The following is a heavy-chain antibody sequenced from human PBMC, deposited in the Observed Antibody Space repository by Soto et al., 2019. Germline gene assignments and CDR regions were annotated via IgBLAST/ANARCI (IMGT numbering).Heavy chain of an antibody. Sequence: QLQLQESGSGLVKPSQTLSLTCAVSGASISSGGYSWSWMRQPPGKGLEWIGYIYHSGSNYYNPSLKRRCTTSVDSSKTPFSLKLSSVTAAGTVVYYCARGQVVAAQHWGQGTLVTVSS. V-gene: IGHV4-30-2*01. D-gene: IGHD2-15*01. J-gene: IGHJ4*02. CDR2: IYHSGSN. CDR3: ARGQVVAAQH. CDR1: GASISSGGYS.